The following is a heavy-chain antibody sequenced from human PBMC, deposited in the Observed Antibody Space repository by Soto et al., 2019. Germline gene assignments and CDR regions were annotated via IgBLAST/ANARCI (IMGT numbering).Heavy chain of an antibody. J-gene: IGHJ2*01. Sequence: EVQVLESGGGLVQPGGSLRLSCAASGFTFSSYAMSWVRQAPGKGLEWVSAISGSGSTTYYADSVKGRFTISRDNSLNTVYLQMNSLRVEDTAVYYCSHTVTAILFFDLWGRGTLVTVSS. V-gene: IGHV3-23*01. D-gene: IGHD2-21*02. CDR2: ISGSGSTT. CDR3: SHTVTAILFFDL. CDR1: GFTFSSYA.